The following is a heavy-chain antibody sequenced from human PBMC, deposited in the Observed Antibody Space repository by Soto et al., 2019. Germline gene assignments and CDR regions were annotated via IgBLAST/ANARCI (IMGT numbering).Heavy chain of an antibody. D-gene: IGHD6-13*01. Sequence: GGSLRLSCAASGFTFSSYAMHWVRQAPGKGLEWVAVISYDGSNKYYADSVKGRFTISRDNSKNTLYLQMNSLRAEDTAVYYCARTNTYYSSSNPSDYWGQGTLVTVSS. V-gene: IGHV3-30-3*01. CDR2: ISYDGSNK. J-gene: IGHJ4*02. CDR3: ARTNTYYSSSNPSDY. CDR1: GFTFSSYA.